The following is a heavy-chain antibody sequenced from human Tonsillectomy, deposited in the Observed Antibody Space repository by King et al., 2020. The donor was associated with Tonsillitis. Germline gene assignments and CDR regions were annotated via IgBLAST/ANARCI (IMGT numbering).Heavy chain of an antibody. CDR2: IIPIFGTA. V-gene: IGHV1-69*01. J-gene: IGHJ3*02. D-gene: IGHD3-16*01. CDR3: ARGGLGAFYI. CDR1: GGTFSSYT. Sequence: QLVQSGAEVKKPGSSVKVSCRASGGTFSSYTVSWVRQAPGQGLEWMGGIIPIFGTANYTQKFQGRVTITADESTSTAYMELSSLRSDDTAVYYCARGGLGAFYILGQGTMVTVSS.